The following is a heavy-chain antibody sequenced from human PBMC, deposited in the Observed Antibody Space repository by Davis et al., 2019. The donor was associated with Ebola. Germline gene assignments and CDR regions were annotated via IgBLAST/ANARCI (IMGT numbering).Heavy chain of an antibody. J-gene: IGHJ2*01. CDR1: GYTFTSYY. V-gene: IGHV1-8*02. CDR2: MNPDSGNT. Sequence: AASVKVSCKASGYTFTSYYMHWVRQAPGQGLEWMGWMNPDSGNTGYASKFQGRVTMTRNNSITTAYMELSSLRSEDTAVYYCARPIEKRCSPGCFDLWGRGTLVTVSS. D-gene: IGHD4/OR15-4a*01. CDR3: ARPIEKRCSPGCFDL.